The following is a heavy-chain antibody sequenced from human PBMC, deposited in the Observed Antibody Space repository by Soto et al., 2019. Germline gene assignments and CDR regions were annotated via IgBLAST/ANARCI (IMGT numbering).Heavy chain of an antibody. Sequence: QVRLVESGGGVVQPGTSLRLSCAASGFTFSDYVIHWVRQAAGKGLEWVASMTYDGATEYYADSVKGRFTMSRDNSKRALDLQMNSLRPDDTAVYYCTRVRLSIAVGEALDVWGQGTTVTVSS. D-gene: IGHD3-3*02. J-gene: IGHJ3*01. CDR1: GFTFSDYV. V-gene: IGHV3-30*14. CDR2: MTYDGATE. CDR3: TRVRLSIAVGEALDV.